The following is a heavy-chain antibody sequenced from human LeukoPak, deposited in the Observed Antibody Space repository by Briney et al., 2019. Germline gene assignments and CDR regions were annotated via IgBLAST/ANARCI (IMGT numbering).Heavy chain of an antibody. CDR2: INHSGST. Sequence: SETLSLTCAVYGGSFGGYYWSWIRQPPGKGLEWIGEINHSGSTNYNPSLKSRVTISVDTSKNQFSLKLSSVTAADTAVYYCAEITIFGVPRAPYWGQGTLVTVSS. D-gene: IGHD3-3*01. CDR1: GGSFGGYY. V-gene: IGHV4-34*01. CDR3: AEITIFGVPRAPY. J-gene: IGHJ4*02.